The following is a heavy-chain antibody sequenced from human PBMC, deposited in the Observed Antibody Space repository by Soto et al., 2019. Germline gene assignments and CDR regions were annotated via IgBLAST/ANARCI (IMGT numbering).Heavy chain of an antibody. V-gene: IGHV5-51*01. CDR1: GYSFTSYW. CDR3: ARHGAETIFGVVSQAYYYYGMDV. J-gene: IGHJ6*02. Sequence: GESLKISCKGSGYSFTSYWIGWVRQMPGKGLEWMGITYPGDSDTRYSPSFQGQVTISADKSISTAYLQWSSLKASDTAMYYCARHGAETIFGVVSQAYYYYGMDVWGQGTTVTVSS. D-gene: IGHD3-3*01. CDR2: TYPGDSDT.